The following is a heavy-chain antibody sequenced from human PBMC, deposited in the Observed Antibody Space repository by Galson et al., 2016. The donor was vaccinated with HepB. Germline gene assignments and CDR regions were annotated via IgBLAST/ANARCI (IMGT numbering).Heavy chain of an antibody. V-gene: IGHV4-4*02. D-gene: IGHD2/OR15-2a*01. CDR1: GFAISSSDW. J-gene: IGHJ4*02. Sequence: ETMSLNSAVSGFAISSSDWWSWVRQPQGQVLEWVGQILHGGKVNYTPSLAIRVTISVDTSNNHFSLRLTSVTAADTALYYCERQYWDGPSDYWGQGILVNVSS. CDR3: ERQYWDGPSDY. CDR2: ILHGGKV.